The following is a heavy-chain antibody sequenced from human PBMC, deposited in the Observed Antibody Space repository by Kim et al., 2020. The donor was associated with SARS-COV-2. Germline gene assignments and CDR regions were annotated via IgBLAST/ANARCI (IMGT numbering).Heavy chain of an antibody. Sequence: ASVKVSCKASGYTFDDYAFHWVRQAPGQSLGWMGWIDADNGNTKYSQKFQGRVTITRDTSASTAYMELSSLTSEDTEVYYCARNEDYWGQGTLVTVSS. V-gene: IGHV1-3*01. CDR2: IDADNGNT. J-gene: IGHJ4*02. CDR1: GYTFDDYA. CDR3: ARNEDY.